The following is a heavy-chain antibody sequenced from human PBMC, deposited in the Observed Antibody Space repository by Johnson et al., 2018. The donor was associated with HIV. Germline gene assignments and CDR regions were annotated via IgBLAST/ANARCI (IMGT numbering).Heavy chain of an antibody. Sequence: QVQLVESGGGLVKPGGSLRLSCAASRFTFSDYYMSWIRQAPGKGLEWISYISSSANTLYYADSVKGRFTIPRDNSKNTLFLQMNSLRAEDTAVYYCARVTPYCGGDCYDAFDIWGQGTLVTVSS. J-gene: IGHJ3*02. CDR1: RFTFSDYY. CDR2: ISSSANTL. CDR3: ARVTPYCGGDCYDAFDI. V-gene: IGHV3-11*01. D-gene: IGHD2-21*02.